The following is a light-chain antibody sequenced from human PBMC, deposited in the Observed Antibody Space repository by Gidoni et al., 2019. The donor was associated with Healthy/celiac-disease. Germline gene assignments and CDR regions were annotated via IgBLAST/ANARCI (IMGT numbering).Light chain of an antibody. Sequence: DIQMTQSPSSLSASVGDRVTITCRASQSISSYLNWYQQKPGKAPKLLIYAASSLQSGVPSRFSGSGSGTDFTLTISSLQPEDFETYYCQQSYSTPLFTCGPGTKVDIK. CDR3: QQSYSTPLFT. J-gene: IGKJ3*01. CDR1: QSISSY. V-gene: IGKV1-39*01. CDR2: AAS.